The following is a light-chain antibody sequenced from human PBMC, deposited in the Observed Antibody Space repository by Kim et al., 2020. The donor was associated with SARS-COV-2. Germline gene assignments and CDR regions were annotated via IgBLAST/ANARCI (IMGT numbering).Light chain of an antibody. CDR2: DAS. V-gene: IGKV3-11*01. CDR1: QSVSSY. Sequence: PGERATLSCRASQSVSSYLAWYQQKPGQAPRLLIYDASNRATGIPARFSGSGSGTDFTLTISSLEPEDFAVYYCQQRSSWPITFGQGTRLEIK. CDR3: QQRSSWPIT. J-gene: IGKJ5*01.